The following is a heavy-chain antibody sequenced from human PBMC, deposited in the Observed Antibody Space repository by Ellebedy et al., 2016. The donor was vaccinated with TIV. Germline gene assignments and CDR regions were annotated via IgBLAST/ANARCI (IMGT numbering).Heavy chain of an antibody. Sequence: GESLKISCAASGFTFSSYTINWVRQAPGKGLEWGSSISTTSNYIYYADSGKGRFTIARDNAKNSLYLQMNSLRVEDTAVYYCAREIIAFDYWGQGTLVTVSS. V-gene: IGHV3-21*01. CDR2: ISTTSNYI. J-gene: IGHJ4*02. CDR1: GFTFSSYT. CDR3: AREIIAFDY.